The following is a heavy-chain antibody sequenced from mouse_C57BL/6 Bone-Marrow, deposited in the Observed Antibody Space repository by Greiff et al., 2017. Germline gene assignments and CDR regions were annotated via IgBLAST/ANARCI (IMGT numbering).Heavy chain of an antibody. CDR1: GYTFTSYW. CDR2: IYPGSGST. J-gene: IGHJ1*03. V-gene: IGHV1-55*01. Sequence: QVQLKQPGAELVKPGASVKMSCKASGYTFTSYWITWVKQRPGQGLEWIGDIYPGSGSTNYNEKFKSKATLTVDTSSSTAYMQHSSLTSEDSAVYYGARPYYSNYWYFDVWGTGTTVTGSS. D-gene: IGHD2-5*01. CDR3: ARPYYSNYWYFDV.